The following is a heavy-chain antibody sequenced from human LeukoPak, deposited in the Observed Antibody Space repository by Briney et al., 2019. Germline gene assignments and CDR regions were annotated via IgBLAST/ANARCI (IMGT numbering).Heavy chain of an antibody. Sequence: GGSLRLSCAAPGFTLSTYAMSWVRQAPGKGLEWVSSISSSSSYIYYADSVKGRFTISRDNAKNSLYLQMNSLRAEDTAVYYCARDLLDTAMAALGSGSYDYWGQGTLVTVSS. CDR3: ARDLLDTAMAALGSGSYDY. J-gene: IGHJ4*02. D-gene: IGHD3-10*02. CDR2: ISSSSSYI. CDR1: GFTLSTYA. V-gene: IGHV3-21*01.